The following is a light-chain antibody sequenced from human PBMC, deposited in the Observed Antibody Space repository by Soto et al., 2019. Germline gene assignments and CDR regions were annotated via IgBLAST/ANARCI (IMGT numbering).Light chain of an antibody. V-gene: IGKV3-20*01. CDR3: QQYGSSPPT. Sequence: EIVLTRSPVTLSLSPGERATLSCRASQSVSSNYLAWYQQKPGQAPRLLIYGASSRATGIPDRFSGSGSGTDFTLTISRLEPEDFAVYYCQQYGSSPPTFGQGTRLEIK. CDR2: GAS. J-gene: IGKJ5*01. CDR1: QSVSSNY.